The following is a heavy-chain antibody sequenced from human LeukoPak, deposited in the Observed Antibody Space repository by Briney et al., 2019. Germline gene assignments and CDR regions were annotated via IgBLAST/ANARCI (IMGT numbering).Heavy chain of an antibody. Sequence: GGSLRLSCTASGFTFGDYSMNWVRQAPGKGLEWVSVIYSGGSTYYADSVKGRFTISRDNSKNTLYLQMNSLRAEDTAVYYCARDSVVSGSYPRYYYYYYMDVWGKGTTVTISS. D-gene: IGHD1-26*01. CDR1: GFTFGDYS. CDR2: IYSGGST. V-gene: IGHV3-66*01. CDR3: ARDSVVSGSYPRYYYYYYMDV. J-gene: IGHJ6*03.